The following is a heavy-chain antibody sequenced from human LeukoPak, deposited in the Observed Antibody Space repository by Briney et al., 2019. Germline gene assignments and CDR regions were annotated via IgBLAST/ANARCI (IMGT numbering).Heavy chain of an antibody. CDR1: GFTFSSYS. Sequence: TGGSLRLFCAASGFTFSSYSMNWVRQAAGKGLEWVSSISSSSSYIYYADSVKGRFTISRDNAKNSLYLQMNSLRAEDTAVYYCAREGDYYGSGSYFNHDAFDIWGQGTMVTVSS. CDR2: ISSSSSYI. J-gene: IGHJ3*02. V-gene: IGHV3-21*01. CDR3: AREGDYYGSGSYFNHDAFDI. D-gene: IGHD3-10*01.